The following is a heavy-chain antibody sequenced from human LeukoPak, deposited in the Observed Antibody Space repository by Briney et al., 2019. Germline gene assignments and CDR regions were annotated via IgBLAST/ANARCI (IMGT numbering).Heavy chain of an antibody. D-gene: IGHD3-16*01. J-gene: IGHJ4*02. Sequence: SETLSLTCTIFGASPSDYYWSWVRHPPGKGLEWVGYIDHTGSFDYNPSLNSRATISLDTSKNQFSLKLTSVTAADTAVYYCTRGHWALDCWGQGPLVTVSS. CDR2: IDHTGSF. V-gene: IGHV4-59*01. CDR3: TRGHWALDC. CDR1: GASPSDYY.